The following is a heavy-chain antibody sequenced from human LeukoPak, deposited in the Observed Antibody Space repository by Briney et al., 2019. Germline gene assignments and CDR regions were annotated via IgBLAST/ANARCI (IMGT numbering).Heavy chain of an antibody. D-gene: IGHD1-1*01. V-gene: IGHV3-21*01. CDR3: SRGGTDDPFNS. Sequence: GGSLRLPRAASGFTFSSYSMNWVRQAPGKGLEWVSSISPRSDYIYYADSLKGRFTISRDNAKDSLYLQMNSLRAEDTAVYYCSRGGTDDPFNSWGQGTLVTVSS. CDR2: ISPRSDYI. CDR1: GFTFSSYS. J-gene: IGHJ4*02.